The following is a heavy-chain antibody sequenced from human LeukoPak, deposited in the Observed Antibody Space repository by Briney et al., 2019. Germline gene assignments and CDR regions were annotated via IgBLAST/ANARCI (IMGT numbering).Heavy chain of an antibody. CDR1: GYTFTGYY. Sequence: GASVKVSCKASGYTFTGYYMHWVRQAPGQGLEWMGWINPNSGGTNYAQKFQGRVTMTRDTSISTAYMKLSRLRSDDTAVYYCARSRSCSSTSCHRAFGSWGQGTLVTVSS. CDR2: INPNSGGT. D-gene: IGHD2-2*02. J-gene: IGHJ5*02. CDR3: ARSRSCSSTSCHRAFGS. V-gene: IGHV1-2*02.